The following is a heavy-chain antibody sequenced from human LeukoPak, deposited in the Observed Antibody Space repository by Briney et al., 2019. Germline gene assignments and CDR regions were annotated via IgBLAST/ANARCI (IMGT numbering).Heavy chain of an antibody. V-gene: IGHV1-2*02. Sequence: ASVKVSCKASGYTFTGYYMHWVRQAPGQGLEWMGWINPNSGGTNHAQKFQGRVTMTRDTSISTAYMELSRLRSDDTAVYYCARLVVVPAAIYYYYGMDVWGQGTTVTVSS. CDR3: ARLVVVPAAIYYYYGMDV. D-gene: IGHD2-2*01. CDR1: GYTFTGYY. CDR2: INPNSGGT. J-gene: IGHJ6*02.